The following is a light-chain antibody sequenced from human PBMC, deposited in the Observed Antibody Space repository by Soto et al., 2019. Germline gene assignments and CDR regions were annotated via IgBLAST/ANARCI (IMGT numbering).Light chain of an antibody. CDR3: QQSFNIPLT. V-gene: IGKV1-39*01. Sequence: DIQMTQSPSSLSASVGDRVTITCRASQSISSYLNWYQQKPGKAPNLLICDASSLETGVTLRFSGSGSGTDFTLTISSLQPEDFATYYCQQSFNIPLTFGGGTKVEIK. CDR1: QSISSY. CDR2: DAS. J-gene: IGKJ4*01.